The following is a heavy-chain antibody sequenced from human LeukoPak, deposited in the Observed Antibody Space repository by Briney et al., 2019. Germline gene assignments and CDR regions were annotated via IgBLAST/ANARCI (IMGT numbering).Heavy chain of an antibody. CDR1: GFTFSSYG. CDR3: AKSSDLLTGYYSYFEY. J-gene: IGHJ4*01. Sequence: GGSLRLSCAASGFTFSSYGIHWVRQAPGKGLEWVALISYDGSNEYYADSVKGRFTISRDNSKNTLYMQMNSLRAEDTAVYYCAKSSDLLTGYYSYFEYWGHGTLVTVAS. D-gene: IGHD3-9*01. V-gene: IGHV3-30*18. CDR2: ISYDGSNE.